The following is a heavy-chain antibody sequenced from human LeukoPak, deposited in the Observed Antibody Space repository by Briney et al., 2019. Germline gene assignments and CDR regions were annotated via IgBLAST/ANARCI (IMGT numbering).Heavy chain of an antibody. CDR2: ISSSSSYI. CDR3: ARAKELLHYFDY. J-gene: IGHJ4*02. Sequence: GGSLRLSCAASGFTFSSYSMNWVRQAPGKGLEWVSSISSSSSYIYYADSVKGRFTISRDNAKNSLYLQMNSLRAEDTAVYYCARAKELLHYFDYWGQGTLVTVSS. V-gene: IGHV3-21*01. D-gene: IGHD3-10*01. CDR1: GFTFSSYS.